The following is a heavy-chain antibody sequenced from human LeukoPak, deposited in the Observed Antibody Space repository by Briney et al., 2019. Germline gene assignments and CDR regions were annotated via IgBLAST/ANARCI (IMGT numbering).Heavy chain of an antibody. V-gene: IGHV3-30*09. J-gene: IGHJ6*02. CDR1: GLSITTYD. CDR3: VRGGPGLGV. Sequence: GGSLRLSCAVSGLSITTYDIHWVRQAPGKGLEWVADISSDGNNEYYADSVKGRFVISRDISKNSVYLQMNSLTIEDTALYYCVRGGPGLGVWGQGTKVTV. D-gene: IGHD3-10*01. CDR2: ISSDGNNE.